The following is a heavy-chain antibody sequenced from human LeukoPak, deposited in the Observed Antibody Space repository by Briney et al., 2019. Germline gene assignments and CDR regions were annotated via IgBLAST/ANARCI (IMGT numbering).Heavy chain of an antibody. D-gene: IGHD1-26*01. V-gene: IGHV3-15*01. CDR3: TTTIVGVTTWFDP. CDR1: GFTFSDAW. Sequence: KTGGSLRLSCTASGFTFSDAWMSWVRQAPGKGLEWVGRIKNKTNGGTTDYAAPVKGRFTISRDDSKNTLYLQMNSLKTEDTAVYYCTTTIVGVTTWFDPWGQGTLVTVSS. J-gene: IGHJ5*02. CDR2: IKNKTNGGTT.